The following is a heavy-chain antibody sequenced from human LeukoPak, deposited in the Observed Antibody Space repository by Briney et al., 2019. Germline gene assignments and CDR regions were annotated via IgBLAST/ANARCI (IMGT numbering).Heavy chain of an antibody. Sequence: GGSLRLSCVASGFTFSSYWMSWVRQAAGHGLEWVANIKQDGSEKYYVDSVEGRFTISRDNAKNSLYLQMNSPRAEDTAVYYCASSEWLGRYDACDIWGQGTMVTVSS. CDR2: IKQDGSEK. CDR1: GFTFSSYW. D-gene: IGHD3-3*01. V-gene: IGHV3-7*01. J-gene: IGHJ3*02. CDR3: ASSEWLGRYDACDI.